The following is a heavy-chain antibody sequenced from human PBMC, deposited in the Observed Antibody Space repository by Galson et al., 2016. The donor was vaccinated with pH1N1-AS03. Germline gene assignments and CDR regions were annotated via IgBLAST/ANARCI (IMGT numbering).Heavy chain of an antibody. V-gene: IGHV1-46*01. CDR2: IDPSGGST. Sequence: SVKVSCKASGDTFTSYYIHWVRQAPGQGLEWMGIIDPSGGSTRNEQKFQRRSSVTGATSTTTDHMALSSLSSADTAVYYCARDHFGLRYFDWLTDRFYGMDVWGQGTTVTVSS. D-gene: IGHD3-9*01. J-gene: IGHJ6*02. CDR3: ARDHFGLRYFDWLTDRFYGMDV. CDR1: GDTFTSYY.